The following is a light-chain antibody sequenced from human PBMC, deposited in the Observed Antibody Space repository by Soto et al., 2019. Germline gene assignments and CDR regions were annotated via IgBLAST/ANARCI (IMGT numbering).Light chain of an antibody. J-gene: IGKJ2*01. CDR3: QQYNNWPYT. Sequence: EIMMTQSPATLSVSPGETATLSCWSSQSISSNLAWYQQKRGQAPRLLFYGASTRTTGVPARFSGSGSGTGFTLTISSLQSEDFAIYYCQQYNNWPYTFGQGTKLEIK. V-gene: IGKV3-15*01. CDR1: QSISSN. CDR2: GAS.